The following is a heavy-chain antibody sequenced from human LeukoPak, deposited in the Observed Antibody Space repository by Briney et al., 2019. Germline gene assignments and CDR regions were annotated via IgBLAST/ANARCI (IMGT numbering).Heavy chain of an antibody. D-gene: IGHD3-10*01. Sequence: PSGTLSLTCTVSGGSISSYYWSWIRQPPGKGLEWIGYIYYSGSTNYNPSLKSRVTISVDTSKNQFSLKLSSVTAADTAVYYCARLGVGSGSYLFDYWGQGTLVTVSS. V-gene: IGHV4-59*08. CDR2: IYYSGST. CDR3: ARLGVGSGSYLFDY. J-gene: IGHJ4*02. CDR1: GGSISSYY.